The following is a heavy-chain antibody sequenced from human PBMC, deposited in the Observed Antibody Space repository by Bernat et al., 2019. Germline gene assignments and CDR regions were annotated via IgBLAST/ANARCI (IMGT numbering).Heavy chain of an antibody. CDR2: ISAYNGNT. V-gene: IGHV1-18*01. D-gene: IGHD3-22*01. Sequence: QVQLVQSGAEVKKPGASVKVSCKASGYTFTSYGIRWVRQAPGQGLEWMGWISAYNGNTNYAQKLQGRVTMTTDTSTSTAYMELRSLRSDDTAVYYCARVHYYDSSGYSDDYWGQGTLVTVSS. J-gene: IGHJ4*02. CDR3: ARVHYYDSSGYSDDY. CDR1: GYTFTSYG.